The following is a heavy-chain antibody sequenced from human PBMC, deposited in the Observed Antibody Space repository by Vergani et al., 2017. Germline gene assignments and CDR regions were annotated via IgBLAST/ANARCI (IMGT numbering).Heavy chain of an antibody. CDR3: VKDNDYDADGPFDL. J-gene: IGHJ2*01. D-gene: IGHD3-16*01. CDR1: GFSFSTYS. CDR2: IDRNYGVK. V-gene: IGHV3-21*04. Sequence: EVQLQESGGGLVKPGGSLRVSCAASGFSFSTYSINWVRQVSGRGLEWVSGIDRNYGVKNGNSFEGRFSISRDNAKKAVFLQMNNLRHEDTALYFCVKDNDYDADGPFDLWGRGTLVTVSS.